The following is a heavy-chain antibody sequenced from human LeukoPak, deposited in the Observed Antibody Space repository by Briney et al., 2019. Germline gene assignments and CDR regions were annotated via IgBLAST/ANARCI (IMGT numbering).Heavy chain of an antibody. D-gene: IGHD6-19*01. CDR1: GGSISSSSDY. V-gene: IGHV2-70*11. Sequence: TLSLTCTVSGGSISSSSDYWGWIRQPPGKALEWLARIDWDDDKYYSTSLKTRLTISKDTSKNQVVLTMTNMDPVDTATYYCARLPPGYGSGWSFFDYWGQGTLVTVPS. J-gene: IGHJ4*02. CDR2: IDWDDDK. CDR3: ARLPPGYGSGWSFFDY.